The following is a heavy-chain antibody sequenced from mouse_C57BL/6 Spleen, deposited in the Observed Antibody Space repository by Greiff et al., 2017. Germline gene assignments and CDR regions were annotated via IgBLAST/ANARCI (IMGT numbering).Heavy chain of an antibody. V-gene: IGHV5-17*01. CDR1: GFTFSDYG. CDR2: ISSGSSTI. J-gene: IGHJ4*01. D-gene: IGHD1-1*01. CDR3: ASPITTVVAYHAMDY. Sequence: EVQRVESGGGLVKPGGSLKLSCAASGFTFSDYGMHWVRQAPGKGLEWVAYISSGSSTIYYADTVKGRFTISRDNAKNTLFLQLTSLRSEDTAMYYCASPITTVVAYHAMDYWGQGTSVTVSS.